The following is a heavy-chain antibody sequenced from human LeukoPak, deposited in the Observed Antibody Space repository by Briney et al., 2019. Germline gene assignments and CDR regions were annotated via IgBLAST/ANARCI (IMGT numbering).Heavy chain of an antibody. J-gene: IGHJ4*02. CDR3: ARRGGHGGSFDY. Sequence: SETLSLTCTVSGGSISGYYWSWIRQPPGKGLEWIGYIYYSGSGSTNYNPSLESRVTISVDTSKNQFSLKLSSVTAADTAVYYCARRGGHGGSFDYWGQGTLVTVSS. CDR1: GGSISGYY. D-gene: IGHD4-23*01. V-gene: IGHV4-59*08. CDR2: IYYSGSGST.